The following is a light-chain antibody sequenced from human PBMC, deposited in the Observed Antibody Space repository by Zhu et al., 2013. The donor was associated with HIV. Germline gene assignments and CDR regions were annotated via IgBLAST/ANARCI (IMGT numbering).Light chain of an antibody. Sequence: DIQMTQSPSTLSASVGDSVTITCRASQSISTWLAWYQQKPGKAPKLLIYKASTLESGVPSRFSGSGSGTEFTLTISSLQPDDFATYYCQQYNTYPVTFGQGPSWRS. J-gene: IGKJ2*01. V-gene: IGKV1-5*03. CDR2: KAS. CDR1: QSISTW. CDR3: QQYNTYPVT.